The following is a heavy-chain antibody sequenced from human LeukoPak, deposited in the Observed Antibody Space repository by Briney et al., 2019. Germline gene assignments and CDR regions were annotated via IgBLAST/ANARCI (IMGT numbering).Heavy chain of an antibody. J-gene: IGHJ4*02. D-gene: IGHD2/OR15-2a*01. Sequence: GGSLRLSCAASGFTFSNNWMAWVRQAPGKGLEWVANIKQDGSEIYYVDPVKGRFTISRDNAKNSVYLQMTSLRAEDTAVYYCAGGNQFDYWGQGVLVTVSS. CDR2: IKQDGSEI. CDR1: GFTFSNNW. V-gene: IGHV3-7*01. CDR3: AGGNQFDY.